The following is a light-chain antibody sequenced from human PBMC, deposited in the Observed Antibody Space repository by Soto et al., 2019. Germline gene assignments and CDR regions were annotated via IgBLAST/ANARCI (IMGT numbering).Light chain of an antibody. CDR2: DAS. V-gene: IGKV1-5*01. J-gene: IGKJ1*01. Sequence: DSQMTQSPSTLSASVGDRVTITCRASQSISSWLAWYQQKPGKAPKLLIYDASSLESWVPPTFRGSGSGTECTLTISSQQPDDFARYYCQPYNSLCTFGQGTKVEI. CDR3: QPYNSLCT. CDR1: QSISSW.